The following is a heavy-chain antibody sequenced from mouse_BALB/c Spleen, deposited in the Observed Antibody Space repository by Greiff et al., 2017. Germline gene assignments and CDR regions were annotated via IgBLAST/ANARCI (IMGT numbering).Heavy chain of an antibody. CDR1: GFPFSSYA. Sequence: VQLKQSGGGLVKPGGSLKLSCAASGFPFSSYAMSWVRQTPEKRLEWVASISSGGSTYYPDSVKGRFTISRDNTRNILYLQMSSLRSEDTAMYYCARGRDYGSSFDYWGQGTTLTVSS. CDR3: ARGRDYGSSFDY. D-gene: IGHD1-1*01. V-gene: IGHV5-6-5*01. J-gene: IGHJ2*01. CDR2: ISSGGST.